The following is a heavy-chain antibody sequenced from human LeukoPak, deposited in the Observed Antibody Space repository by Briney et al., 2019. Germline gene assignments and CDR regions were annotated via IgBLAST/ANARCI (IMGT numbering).Heavy chain of an antibody. CDR2: SFPSGGEI. D-gene: IGHD5-18*01. V-gene: IGHV3-23*01. Sequence: GGSLRLSCAASGLTFSTFAMIWVRQPPRKGLEWVSSSFPSGGEIHYADSVKGRFTISRDNSKSTLSLQMNSLRAEDTAIYYCATYRQVQVPFECWGQGTLVTVSS. CDR1: GLTFSTFA. J-gene: IGHJ4*02. CDR3: ATYRQVQVPFEC.